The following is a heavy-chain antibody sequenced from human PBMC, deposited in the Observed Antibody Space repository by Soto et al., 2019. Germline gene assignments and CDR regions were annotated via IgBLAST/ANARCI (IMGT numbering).Heavy chain of an antibody. CDR3: GRDSRSVASSLAARTDWFDP. CDR1: GGTFSSYA. V-gene: IGHV1-69*01. J-gene: IGHJ5*02. D-gene: IGHD6-6*01. Sequence: QVQLVQSGAEVKKPGSSVKVSCKASGGTFSSYAISWVRQAPGQGLEWMGGIIPVFGTANYAQEYQGRVKITSEESTGRAYMECSSLRHEDTPVYNCGRDSRSVASSLAARTDWFDPWGQGTLVTASS. CDR2: IIPVFGTA.